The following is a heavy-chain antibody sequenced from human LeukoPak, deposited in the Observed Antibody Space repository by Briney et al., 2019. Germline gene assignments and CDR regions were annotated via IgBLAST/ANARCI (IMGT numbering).Heavy chain of an antibody. J-gene: IGHJ4*02. CDR2: ISYDGSNK. D-gene: IGHD2-15*01. CDR1: GFTFSSYA. CDR3: AGSSELLPDFDY. Sequence: GRSLRLSCAASGFTFSSYAMHWVRQAPGKGLEWVAVISYDGSNKYYADSVKGRFTISRDNSKNTLYLQMNSLRAEDTAVYYCAGSSELLPDFDYWGQGTLVTVSS. V-gene: IGHV3-30*04.